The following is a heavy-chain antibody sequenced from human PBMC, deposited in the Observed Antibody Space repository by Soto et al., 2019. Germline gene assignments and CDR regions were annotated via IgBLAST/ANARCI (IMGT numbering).Heavy chain of an antibody. CDR2: INAGNGNT. J-gene: IGHJ5*02. CDR3: ARTPPHVVVVAAISGWFDP. D-gene: IGHD2-15*01. CDR1: GYTFTSYA. V-gene: IGHV1-3*01. Sequence: GASVKVSCKASGYTFTSYAMHWVRQAPGQRLEWMGWINAGNGNTKYSQKFQGRVTITRDTSASTAYMELSSLRSEDTAVYYCARTPPHVVVVAAISGWFDPWGQGTLVTVSS.